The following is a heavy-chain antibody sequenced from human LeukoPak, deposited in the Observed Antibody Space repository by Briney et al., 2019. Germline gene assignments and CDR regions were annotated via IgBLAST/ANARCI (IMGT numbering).Heavy chain of an antibody. CDR2: INSDGSST. V-gene: IGHV3-74*01. CDR3: ASQYTSSRIFDD. J-gene: IGHJ4*02. CDR1: GFTFSGYW. Sequence: GGSLRLSCAASGFTFSGYWMHWVRHAPGKGLVWVSRINSDGSSTTYADSVKGRFTISRDNAKNSLYLQMNSLRAEDTAVYFCASQYTSSRIFDDWGQGTLVTVSS. D-gene: IGHD6-13*01.